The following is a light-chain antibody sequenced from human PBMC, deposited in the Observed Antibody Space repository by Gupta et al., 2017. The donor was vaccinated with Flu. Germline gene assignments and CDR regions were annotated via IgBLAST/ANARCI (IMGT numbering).Light chain of an antibody. V-gene: IGKV1-33*01. CDR1: QDINNL. Sequence: DIQMTQSPPSLSAYVGDRVTITCQASQDINNLLNWYQEKPGKAPKVLIYGASNLDTGVSLRFSGSRSGTEFNLTITSLQPDDIATYYCQQDDAFPYNFGQGTKLDMK. CDR2: GAS. CDR3: QQDDAFPYN. J-gene: IGKJ2*01.